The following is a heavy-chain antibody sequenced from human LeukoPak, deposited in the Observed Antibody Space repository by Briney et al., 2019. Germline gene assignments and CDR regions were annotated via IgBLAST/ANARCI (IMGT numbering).Heavy chain of an antibody. CDR1: GGSISSGNYY. CDR3: ARKYPDHWFDP. V-gene: IGHV4-30-4*01. Sequence: SESLSLTCTVSGGSISSGNYYWSWIRQPPGKGLEWIGYIFYLGNTYYTPSLKSRVTISVDTSKNQFSLKLSSVTAADTAVYYCARKYPDHWFDPWGQGTLVTVSS. D-gene: IGHD6-6*01. CDR2: IFYLGNT. J-gene: IGHJ5*02.